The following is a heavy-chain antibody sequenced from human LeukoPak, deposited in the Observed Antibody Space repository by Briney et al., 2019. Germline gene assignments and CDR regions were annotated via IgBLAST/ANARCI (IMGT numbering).Heavy chain of an antibody. Sequence: QPWGSLTLSCVASGFTVINNYMSWFRQAPGKGLEWVSVIYSGGATYYADSVKGRFTISRHDSKNTVYLQMNSLRAEDTAVYYCARDSGIELWFGGQGTLVTVSS. CDR1: GFTVINNY. V-gene: IGHV3-53*04. D-gene: IGHD5-18*01. CDR3: ARDSGIELWF. CDR2: IYSGGAT. J-gene: IGHJ4*02.